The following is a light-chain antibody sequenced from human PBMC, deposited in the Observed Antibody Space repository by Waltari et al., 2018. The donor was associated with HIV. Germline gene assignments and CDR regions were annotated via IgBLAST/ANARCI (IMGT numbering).Light chain of an antibody. J-gene: IGLJ2*01. CDR2: EVS. Sequence: QSALTQPASVSGSPGQSITISCTGTSSDVGGYDYVSWYQHHPGKAPKLMIYEVSNRPSGVSNRFSGSKSGNTASLTISGLQAEDEADYYCSSCTSSSTVVFGGGTELTVL. V-gene: IGLV2-14*01. CDR3: SSCTSSSTVV. CDR1: SSDVGGYDY.